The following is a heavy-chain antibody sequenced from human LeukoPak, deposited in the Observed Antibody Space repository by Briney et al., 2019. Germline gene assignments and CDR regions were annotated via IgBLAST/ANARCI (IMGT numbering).Heavy chain of an antibody. Sequence: GASVKVSCKASGYTFTSYGISWVRQAPGQGLEWMGRIIPILGIANYAQKFQGRVTITADKSTSTAYMELSSLRSEDTAVYYCARDAYPGYSSSCGVRCWFDPWGQGTLVTVSS. D-gene: IGHD6-13*01. CDR3: ARDAYPGYSSSCGVRCWFDP. V-gene: IGHV1-69*04. CDR1: GYTFTSYG. J-gene: IGHJ5*02. CDR2: IIPILGIA.